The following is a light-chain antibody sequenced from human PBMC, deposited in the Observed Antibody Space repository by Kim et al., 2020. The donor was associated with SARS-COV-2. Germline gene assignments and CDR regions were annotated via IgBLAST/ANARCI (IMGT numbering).Light chain of an antibody. Sequence: DVQMTQSPSYVSASVGDRITITCRASQGVSSRVAWYQQKPGKAPKLLIYSGNSLQSWVPSRFSGSGYGTDFTLTISSLQPEDFATYYCQQANNVPYTFGQGTKLEIK. CDR3: QQANNVPYT. CDR2: SGN. CDR1: QGVSSR. V-gene: IGKV1-12*01. J-gene: IGKJ2*01.